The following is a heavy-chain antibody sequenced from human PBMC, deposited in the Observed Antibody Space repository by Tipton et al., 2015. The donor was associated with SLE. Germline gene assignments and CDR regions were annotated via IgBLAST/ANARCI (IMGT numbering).Heavy chain of an antibody. J-gene: IGHJ4*02. V-gene: IGHV1-2*02. CDR1: GYTFTDYY. Sequence: QVQLVQSGAEVRKPGASVKVSCKASGYTFTDYYIHWVRQAPGQGLEWVGWINTKSGGGHAAQNFQGTVTMTRDTSTSTVYMELSSLTSEDTAVYYCARCGSAPCKLDYWGQGTLVTVSS. CDR3: ARCGSAPCKLDY. D-gene: IGHD2/OR15-2a*01. CDR2: INTKSGGG.